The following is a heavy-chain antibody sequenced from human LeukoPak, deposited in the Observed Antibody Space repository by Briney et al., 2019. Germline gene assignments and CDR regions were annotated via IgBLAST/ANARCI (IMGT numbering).Heavy chain of an antibody. J-gene: IGHJ6*03. Sequence: PSETLSLTCTVSGGSISSGSYYWGWIRQPPGKGLEWIGSIYYSGSTYYNPSLKSRVTISVDTSKNQFSLKLSSVTAADTAVYYCARDSEDIVVVPAFPYYYMDVWGKGTTVTVSS. CDR1: GGSISSGSYY. CDR3: ARDSEDIVVVPAFPYYYMDV. V-gene: IGHV4-39*02. D-gene: IGHD2-2*01. CDR2: IYYSGST.